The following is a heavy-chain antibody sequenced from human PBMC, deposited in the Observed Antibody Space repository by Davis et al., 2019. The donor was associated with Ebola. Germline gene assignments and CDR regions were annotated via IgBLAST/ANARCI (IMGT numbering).Heavy chain of an antibody. J-gene: IGHJ4*02. D-gene: IGHD5-18*01. CDR2: ISGDGGST. Sequence: GESLKISCAASGFTFDDYAMHWVRQAPGKGLEWVSLISGDGGSTYYADSVKGRFTISRDNSKNSLYLQMNSLRTEDTALYYCARQWIQLWLLPIDYWGQGTLVTVSS. CDR3: ARQWIQLWLLPIDY. CDR1: GFTFDDYA. V-gene: IGHV3-43*02.